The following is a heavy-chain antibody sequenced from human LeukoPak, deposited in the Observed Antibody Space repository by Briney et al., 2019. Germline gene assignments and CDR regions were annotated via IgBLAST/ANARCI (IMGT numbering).Heavy chain of an antibody. V-gene: IGHV3-74*01. D-gene: IGHD6-13*01. CDR1: GFTVSSYW. Sequence: EGSLRLSCTVSGFTVSSYWMHWVRQAPGKGLVWVSRINTDGSSTSYADSVKGRFAISRDNAKNTLYLQMNSLRAEDTAVYYCARVGAAAGTGGDYWGQGTLVTVSS. CDR2: INTDGSST. J-gene: IGHJ4*02. CDR3: ARVGAAAGTGGDY.